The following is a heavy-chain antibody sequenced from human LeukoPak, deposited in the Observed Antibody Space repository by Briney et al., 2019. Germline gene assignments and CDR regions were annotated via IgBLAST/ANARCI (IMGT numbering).Heavy chain of an antibody. CDR3: ARARRLGYFDY. CDR1: GGSISSYY. J-gene: IGHJ4*02. Sequence: SETLSLTCTVSGGSISSYYWSWIPQPPGKGLEWIGYIYYSGSTNYNPSLKSRVTISVDTSKNQFSLKLSSVTAADTAVYYCARARRLGYFDYWGQGTLVTVSS. CDR2: IYYSGST. D-gene: IGHD3-16*01. V-gene: IGHV4-59*08.